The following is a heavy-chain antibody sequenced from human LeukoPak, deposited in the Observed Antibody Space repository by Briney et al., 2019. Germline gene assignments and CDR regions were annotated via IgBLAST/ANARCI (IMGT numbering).Heavy chain of an antibody. CDR2: ISSSGSTI. CDR3: ARQTYSSGWSIWD. V-gene: IGHV3-11*04. CDR1: GFTFSDYY. J-gene: IGHJ4*02. D-gene: IGHD6-19*01. Sequence: KSGGSLRLSCAASGFTFSDYYMSWIRQAPGKGLEWVSYISSSGSTIYYADSVKGRFTISRDNAKNSLYLQMNTLRAEDTAVYYCARQTYSSGWSIWDWGQGTLVTVSS.